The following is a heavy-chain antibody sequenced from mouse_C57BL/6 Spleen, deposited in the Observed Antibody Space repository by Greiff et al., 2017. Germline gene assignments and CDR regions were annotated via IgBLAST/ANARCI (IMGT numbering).Heavy chain of an antibody. V-gene: IGHV1-69*01. J-gene: IGHJ4*01. Sequence: QVQLQQPGAELVMPGASVKLCCKASGYTFTSYWMHWVKQRPGQGLEWIGEIDPSDSYTNYNQKFKGKSTLTVDKSSSTAYMQLSILTSEDSAVYYCARGFITTVVGNYAMDYWGQGTSVTVSS. CDR1: GYTFTSYW. D-gene: IGHD1-1*01. CDR3: ARGFITTVVGNYAMDY. CDR2: IDPSDSYT.